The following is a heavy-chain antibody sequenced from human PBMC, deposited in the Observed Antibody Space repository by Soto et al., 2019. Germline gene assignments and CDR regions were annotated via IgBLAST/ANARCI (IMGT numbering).Heavy chain of an antibody. V-gene: IGHV1-18*01. CDR3: ARVAPLGELVQCWFDY. J-gene: IGHJ4*02. CDR1: GYTFTSYG. D-gene: IGHD3-16*01. Sequence: QVPLVQSGAEVKKPGASVKVSCKASGYTFTSYGISWVRQAPGQGLEWMGWISAYNGNTNYAQKLQGRVTMTTDTSTSTAYMELRSLRSDDTAVYYCARVAPLGELVQCWFDYWGQGTLVTVSS. CDR2: ISAYNGNT.